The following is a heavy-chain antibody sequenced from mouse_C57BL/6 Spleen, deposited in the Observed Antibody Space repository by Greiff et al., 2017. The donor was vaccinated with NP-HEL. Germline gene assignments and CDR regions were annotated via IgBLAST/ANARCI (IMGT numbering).Heavy chain of an antibody. CDR3: TTSDSNYSWFAY. J-gene: IGHJ3*01. V-gene: IGHV14-1*01. D-gene: IGHD2-5*01. CDR2: IDPEDGDT. CDR1: GFNIKDYY. Sequence: VQLQQSGAELVRPGASVKLSCTASGFNIKDYYMHWVKQRPEQGLEWIGRIDPEDGDTEYAPKFQGKATMTADPSSNTAYLQLSSLTSEDTAVYYCTTSDSNYSWFAYWGQGTLVTVSA.